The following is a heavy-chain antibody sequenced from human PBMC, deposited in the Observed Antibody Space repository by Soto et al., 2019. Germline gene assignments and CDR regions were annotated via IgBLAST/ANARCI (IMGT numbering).Heavy chain of an antibody. CDR2: IYHTGNT. Sequence: QVQLQESGPGLVKPSGTLSLSCAVSGGSISSSSWWSWVRQPPGKGLEWIGEIYHTGNTNYNPSLKSRVTRSVAKSKNQFYLKLRSVTAADTAIYYCARGNDYDSSGQSNSYYGLDVWGQGTTVTVSS. V-gene: IGHV4-4*02. CDR1: GGSISSSSW. D-gene: IGHD3-22*01. CDR3: ARGNDYDSSGQSNSYYGLDV. J-gene: IGHJ6*02.